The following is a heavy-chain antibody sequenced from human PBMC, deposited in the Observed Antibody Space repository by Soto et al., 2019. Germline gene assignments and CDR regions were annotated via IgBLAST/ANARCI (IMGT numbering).Heavy chain of an antibody. J-gene: IGHJ6*02. CDR1: GLIFITYL. Sequence: LILSCASSGLIFITYLKHLVRVAPGKWLGWVAVLWYDGSNKYYSESVKGRFTISRDNSKNTLYLQMSRMSAEDTAVYYCARDSIAAAGNTKDYYYGLDVRGQRTLSTVS. V-gene: IGHV3-33*01. CDR3: ARDSIAAAGNTKDYYYGLDV. CDR2: LWYDGSNK. D-gene: IGHD6-13*01.